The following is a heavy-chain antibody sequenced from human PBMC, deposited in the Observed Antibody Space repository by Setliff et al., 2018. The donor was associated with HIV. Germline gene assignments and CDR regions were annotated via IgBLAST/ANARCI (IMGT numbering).Heavy chain of an antibody. D-gene: IGHD3-9*01. J-gene: IGHJ6*02. CDR1: GASISNYY. V-gene: IGHV4-59*01. Sequence: SETLSLTCNVPGASISNYYWTWIRQSPGKRLEWLGYITDSGNTNYNPSLRRRVTISADTSKNQVSLRLRSVTAADTAVYYCARETQQSYNIVTGYNYYYGIDVWGQGTTVTVS. CDR3: ARETQQSYNIVTGYNYYYGIDV. CDR2: ITDSGNT.